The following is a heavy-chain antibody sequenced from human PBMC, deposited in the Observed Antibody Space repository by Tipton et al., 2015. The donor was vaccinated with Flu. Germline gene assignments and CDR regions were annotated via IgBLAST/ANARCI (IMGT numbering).Heavy chain of an antibody. CDR1: GFIFSSHW. CDR3: ARFAGGP. J-gene: IGHJ5*02. Sequence: SLRLSCAASGFIFSSHWMTWVRQAPGKGLEWVASISRSSLSIFYEDSLRGRFITSRDNAKNSVYLEINRLGAEDTAVYHCARFAGGPWGQGTLVTVSS. D-gene: IGHD3-16*01. CDR2: ISRSSLSI. V-gene: IGHV3-21*01.